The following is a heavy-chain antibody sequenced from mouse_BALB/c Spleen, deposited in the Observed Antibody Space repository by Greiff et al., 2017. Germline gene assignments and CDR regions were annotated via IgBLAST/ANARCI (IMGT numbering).Heavy chain of an antibody. J-gene: IGHJ2*01. V-gene: IGHV1S81*02. Sequence: VKVVESGAELVKPGASVKLSCKASGYTFTSYYMYWVKQRPGQGLEWIGEINPSNGGTNFNEKFKSKATLTVDKSSSTAYMQLSSLTSEDSAVYYCTRLGGNGYFDYWGQGTTLTVSS. CDR2: INPSNGGT. D-gene: IGHD2-1*01. CDR3: TRLGGNGYFDY. CDR1: GYTFTSYY.